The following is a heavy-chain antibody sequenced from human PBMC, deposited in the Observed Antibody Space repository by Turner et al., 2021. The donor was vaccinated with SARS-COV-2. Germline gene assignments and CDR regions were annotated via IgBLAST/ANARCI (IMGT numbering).Heavy chain of an antibody. D-gene: IGHD6-19*01. V-gene: IGHV3-7*01. CDR1: GFTFNNHW. CDR2: IKQDGSET. Sequence: EVQLAESGGGLVQPGGSLSLFCVASGFTFNNHWMNWVRQAPGKGLEWVAIIKQDGSETLYVDSVKGRFTISRDNAKNSLYLQMNSLRAEDTAIYYCARGSGWVADYWGQGTLVTVSS. CDR3: ARGSGWVADY. J-gene: IGHJ4*02.